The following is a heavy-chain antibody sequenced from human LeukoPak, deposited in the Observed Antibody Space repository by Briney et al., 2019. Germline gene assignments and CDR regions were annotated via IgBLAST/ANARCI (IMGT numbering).Heavy chain of an antibody. CDR2: IYYSGST. CDR1: GGSISSYY. V-gene: IGHV4-59*01. Sequence: SETLSLTCPVSGGSISSYYWSWIRQPPGKGLEWIGYIYYSGSTNYNPSLKSRVTISVDTSKNQFSLKLSSVTAADTAVYYCARAPRGVVVKSDAFDIWGQGTMVTVSS. CDR3: ARAPRGVVVKSDAFDI. J-gene: IGHJ3*02. D-gene: IGHD2-15*01.